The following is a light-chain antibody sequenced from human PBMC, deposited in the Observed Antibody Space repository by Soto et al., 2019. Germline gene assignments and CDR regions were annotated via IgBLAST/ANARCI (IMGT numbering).Light chain of an antibody. Sequence: DIQMTQSPSTLSASVGDRVTITCRASQSIRNWLAWYQQQPGKAPKLLIYDASSLESGVPPRFSGSGSGTEFTLTISSLRPDDFATYYCQQYNTYWTFGQGTKVDIK. CDR2: DAS. V-gene: IGKV1-5*01. CDR3: QQYNTYWT. J-gene: IGKJ1*01. CDR1: QSIRNW.